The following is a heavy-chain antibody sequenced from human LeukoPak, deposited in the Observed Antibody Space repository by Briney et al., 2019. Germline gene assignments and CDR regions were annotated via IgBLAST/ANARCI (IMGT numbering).Heavy chain of an antibody. V-gene: IGHV3-30*04. CDR2: ISYDGSNK. J-gene: IGHJ4*02. CDR1: GFTFSSYA. D-gene: IGHD6-13*01. Sequence: GGSLRLSCAASGFTFSSYAMHWVRQAPGKGLEWVAVISYDGSNKYYADSVKGRFTISRDNSKNTLYLQMNSLRAEDTAVYYCARDGDSSGWYYFDYWGQGTLVTVSS. CDR3: ARDGDSSGWYYFDY.